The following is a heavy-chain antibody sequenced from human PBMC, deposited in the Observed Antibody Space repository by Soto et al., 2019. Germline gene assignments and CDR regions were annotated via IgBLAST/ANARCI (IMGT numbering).Heavy chain of an antibody. CDR1: GYTFTSYY. D-gene: IGHD5-18*01. Sequence: SVKGSCKASGYTFTSYYMHWVRQAPGQGLAWTGIMNPSGGSTSYAQKCQGRVTLSRYTSTSTAYMELSSLRSEATAVYYCARDRYSYGYYYYGMDVWGQGTTGTVSS. V-gene: IGHV1-46*01. CDR3: ARDRYSYGYYYYGMDV. CDR2: MNPSGGST. J-gene: IGHJ6*02.